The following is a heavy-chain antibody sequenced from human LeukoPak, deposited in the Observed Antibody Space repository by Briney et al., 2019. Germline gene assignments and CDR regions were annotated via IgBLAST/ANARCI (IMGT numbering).Heavy chain of an antibody. Sequence: KPSETLSLTCTVSGGSISSSSYYWGWIRQPPGKGLEWIGSIYYSGSTYYNPSLKSRVAISVDTSKNQFSLKLSSVTAADTAVYYCARAGYNFGWFDPWGQGTLVTVSS. J-gene: IGHJ5*02. CDR1: GGSISSSSYY. CDR3: ARAGYNFGWFDP. V-gene: IGHV4-39*01. D-gene: IGHD5-24*01. CDR2: IYYSGST.